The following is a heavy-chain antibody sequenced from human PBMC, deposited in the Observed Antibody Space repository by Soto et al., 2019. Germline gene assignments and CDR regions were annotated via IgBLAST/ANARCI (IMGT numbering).Heavy chain of an antibody. V-gene: IGHV2-5*02. CDR2: IYWDDDK. J-gene: IGHJ4*02. D-gene: IGHD2-15*01. CDR3: AHSPSYCCGGSCSSGFDY. CDR1: GFSLSTSGVG. Sequence: QITLKESGPTLVKPTQTLTLTCTFSGFSLSTSGVGVGWIRQPPGKAVEWLALIYWDDDKRYSPYLKSRLNTTKHPAKNPVVITLTTMDPVDTATYYCAHSPSYCCGGSCSSGFDYWGQGTLVTVSS.